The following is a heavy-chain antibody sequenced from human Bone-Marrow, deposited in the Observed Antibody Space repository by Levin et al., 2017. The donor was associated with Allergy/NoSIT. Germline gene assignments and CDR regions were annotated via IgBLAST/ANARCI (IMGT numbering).Heavy chain of an antibody. CDR3: ARVIGSSWYPDYFYGMDV. V-gene: IGHV3-30*04. CDR2: TSFDGRNK. CDR1: EFTFSNYA. D-gene: IGHD6-13*01. J-gene: IGHJ6*02. Sequence: GGSLRLSCAGSEFTFSNYAMHWVRQAPGKGLEWVAVTSFDGRNKYYADSVKGRFTIFRDNSKNTLYVQMNSLRVEDTAVYYCARVIGSSWYPDYFYGMDVWGQGTAVTVSS.